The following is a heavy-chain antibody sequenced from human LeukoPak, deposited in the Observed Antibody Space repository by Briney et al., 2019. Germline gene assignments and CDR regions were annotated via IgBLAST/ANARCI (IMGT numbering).Heavy chain of an antibody. CDR1: GYTFTNYA. J-gene: IGHJ4*02. V-gene: IGHV1-3*01. CDR2: INAGTGNT. CDR3: ARVKKSSWHGYYFDY. D-gene: IGHD6-13*01. Sequence: ASVKVSCKASGYTFTNYAMHWVRQAPGQRLEWMGWINAGTGNTKYSQKFQGRVTITRDTSASTAYMELSSLRSDDTAVYYCARVKKSSWHGYYFDYWGQGTLVTVSS.